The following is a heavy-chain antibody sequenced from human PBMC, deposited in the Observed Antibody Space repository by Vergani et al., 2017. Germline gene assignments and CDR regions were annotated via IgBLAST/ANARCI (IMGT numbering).Heavy chain of an antibody. D-gene: IGHD2-15*01. CDR1: GFTFSSYG. CDR2: IRYDGSNK. V-gene: IGHV3-30*02. CDR3: AKDPGYCSGGSCSGY. Sequence: QVQLVESGGGVVQPGGSLRLSCAASGFTFSSYGMHWVRQAPGKGLEWVAFIRYDGSNKYYADSVKGRFTISRDNSKNTLYLQMNSLRAEDTAVYYCAKDPGYCSGGSCSGYWGQGTLFTVSS. J-gene: IGHJ4*02.